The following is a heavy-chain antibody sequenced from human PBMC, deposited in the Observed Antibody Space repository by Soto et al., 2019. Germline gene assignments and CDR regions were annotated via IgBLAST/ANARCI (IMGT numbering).Heavy chain of an antibody. D-gene: IGHD2-15*01. V-gene: IGHV1-69*12. CDR1: GGTFSSYA. CDR2: IIPIFGTA. CDR3: ASGGVFVVVVAATHPDAFDI. Sequence: QVQLVQSGAEVKKPGSSVKVSCKASGGTFSSYAISWVRQAPGQGLEWMGGIIPIFGTANYAQKFQGRVTITADESTSTAYMELSSLRSEDTAVYYCASGGVFVVVVAATHPDAFDIWGQGTMVTVSS. J-gene: IGHJ3*02.